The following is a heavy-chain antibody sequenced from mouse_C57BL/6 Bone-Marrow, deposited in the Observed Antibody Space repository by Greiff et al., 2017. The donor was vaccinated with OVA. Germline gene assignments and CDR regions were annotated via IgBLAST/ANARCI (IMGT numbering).Heavy chain of an antibody. J-gene: IGHJ2*01. CDR2: IDPSDSYT. Sequence: VQLQQPGAELVMPGASVKLSCKASGYTFTSYWMHWVKQRPGQGLEWIGEIDPSDSYTNYNQKFKGKATLTVDTSSSTAYMQLSSLTSEDSAVYYCARDLHFDYWGQGTTLTVSS. CDR1: GYTFTSYW. V-gene: IGHV1-69*01. CDR3: ARDLHFDY.